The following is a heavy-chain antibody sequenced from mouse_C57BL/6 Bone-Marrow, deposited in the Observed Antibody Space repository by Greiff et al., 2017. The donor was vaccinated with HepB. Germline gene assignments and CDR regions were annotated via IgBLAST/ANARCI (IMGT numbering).Heavy chain of an antibody. V-gene: IGHV5-17*01. J-gene: IGHJ3*01. D-gene: IGHD2-3*01. CDR2: ISSGSSTI. CDR1: GFTFSDYG. Sequence: EVMLVESGGGLVKPGGSLKLSCAASGFTFSDYGMHWVRQAPEKGLEWVAYISSGSSTIYYADTVKGRFTISRDNAKNTLFLQMTSLRSEDTAMYYCARGGYYYRWAYWGQGTLVTVSA. CDR3: ARGGYYYRWAY.